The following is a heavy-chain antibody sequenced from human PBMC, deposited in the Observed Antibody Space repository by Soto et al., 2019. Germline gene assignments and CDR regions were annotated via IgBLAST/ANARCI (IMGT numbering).Heavy chain of an antibody. CDR2: IIPIFGTA. CDR1: GGTFSSYA. J-gene: IGHJ5*02. V-gene: IGHV1-69*01. D-gene: IGHD1-26*01. CDR3: ARDAPDIIVGAIDLGGNWFDP. Sequence: QVPLVQSGAEVKKPGSSVKVSCKASGGTFSSYAISWVRQAPGQGLEWMGGIIPIFGTANYGQKFQDRVTITADESTSTAYMELSSLRSEDTAAYYCARDAPDIIVGAIDLGGNWFDPWGQGTLVTVSS.